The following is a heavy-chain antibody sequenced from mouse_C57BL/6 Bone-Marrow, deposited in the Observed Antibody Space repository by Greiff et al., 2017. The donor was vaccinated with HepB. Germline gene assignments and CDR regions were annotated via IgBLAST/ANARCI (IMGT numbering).Heavy chain of an antibody. J-gene: IGHJ3*01. V-gene: IGHV5-4*01. CDR1: GFTFSSYA. CDR3: AREDYYSNDRFAY. D-gene: IGHD2-5*01. CDR2: ISDGGSYT. Sequence: EVHLVESGGGLVKPGGSLKLSCAASGFTFSSYAMSWVRQTPEKRLEWVATISDGGSYTYYPDNVKGRFTISRDNAKNNLYLQMSHLKSEDTAMYYCAREDYYSNDRFAYWGQGTLVTVSA.